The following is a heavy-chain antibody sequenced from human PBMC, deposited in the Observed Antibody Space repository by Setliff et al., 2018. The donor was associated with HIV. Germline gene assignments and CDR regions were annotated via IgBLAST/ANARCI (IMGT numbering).Heavy chain of an antibody. CDR2: IYYSGNT. CDR1: GDSISSGGYY. CDR3: ARTHYNFNRQEYYYYYYMDV. V-gene: IGHV4-31*03. J-gene: IGHJ6*03. Sequence: SETLSLTCTVSGDSISSGGYYWSWIRQHPGKGLEWIGFIYYSGNTYYNPSLKRRVSMSVDTSKNQFSLNLSSMTAADTAVYYCARTHYNFNRQEYYYYYYMDVWGKGTTVTVSS. D-gene: IGHD3-3*01.